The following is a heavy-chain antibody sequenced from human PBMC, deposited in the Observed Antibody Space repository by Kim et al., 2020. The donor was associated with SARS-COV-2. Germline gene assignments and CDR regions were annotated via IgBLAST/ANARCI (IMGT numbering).Heavy chain of an antibody. V-gene: IGHV3-23*01. CDR3: ANGRGTHYFDY. CDR1: GFTFSSYA. Sequence: GGSLRLSCAGSGFTFSSYALSWVRQPLGKGLEWLAIICGGGGTTYYADSLKGRFTISRDNSKNTVYLQMNSLRAEDTAVYYCANGRGTHYFDYWGQGALVTVSS. D-gene: IGHD1-1*01. CDR2: ICGGGGTT. J-gene: IGHJ4*02.